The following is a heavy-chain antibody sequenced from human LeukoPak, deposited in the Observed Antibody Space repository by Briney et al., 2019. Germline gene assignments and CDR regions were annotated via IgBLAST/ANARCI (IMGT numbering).Heavy chain of an antibody. Sequence: ALVKVSCKASGYTLTDYFMNWMRQAPGQRLEWMGWINAGNGNTKYSQKFQGRVTITRDTSASTAYMELSSLRSEDTAVYYCARVRKDTYYDILTGYDRPGYFDYWGQGTLVTVSS. D-gene: IGHD3-9*01. V-gene: IGHV1/OR15-3*02. CDR3: ARVRKDTYYDILTGYDRPGYFDY. J-gene: IGHJ4*02. CDR2: INAGNGNT. CDR1: GYTLTDYF.